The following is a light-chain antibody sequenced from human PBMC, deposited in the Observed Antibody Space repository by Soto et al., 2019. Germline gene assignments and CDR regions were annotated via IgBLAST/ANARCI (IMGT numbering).Light chain of an antibody. J-gene: IGKJ1*01. CDR2: VTS. CDR1: QNITKF. CDR3: QQTYSAPGT. V-gene: IGKV1-39*01. Sequence: DIQMTQSPASLSASVGDRVTVTCRPSQNITKFLNWYQEKPGQAPKVLIYVTSNLENGVTSRFSGSVSGTEFTLTISSLQPEDFATYYCQQTYSAPGTFGQGTRVEV.